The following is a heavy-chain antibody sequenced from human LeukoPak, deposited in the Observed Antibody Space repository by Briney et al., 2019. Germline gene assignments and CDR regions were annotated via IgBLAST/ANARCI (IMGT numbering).Heavy chain of an antibody. CDR3: ARSRSLRYFDWLLSY. CDR1: GYTFTSYY. Sequence: ASVKVSCKASGYTFTSYYMHWVRQAPGQGLEWMGIINPSGGSTSYAQKFQGRVTMTRDTSTSTVYMELSSLRSEDTAVYYCARSRSLRYFDWLLSYWGQGTLVTVSS. CDR2: INPSGGST. V-gene: IGHV1-46*01. J-gene: IGHJ4*02. D-gene: IGHD3-9*01.